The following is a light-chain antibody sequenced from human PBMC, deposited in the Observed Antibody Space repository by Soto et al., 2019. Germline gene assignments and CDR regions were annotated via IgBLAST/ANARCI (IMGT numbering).Light chain of an antibody. V-gene: IGKV1-NL1*01. CDR3: QQYEASPLT. J-gene: IGKJ3*01. CDR1: QGIRNY. Sequence: IQLTQSPSSLSASVGDRVTITCRASQGIRNYLAWYQQKPGQTPRLLIYAASTRDTDIPDRFNGSGSGTDFALTISRLEPEDFALYYCQQYEASPLTFGPGTKVHVK. CDR2: AAS.